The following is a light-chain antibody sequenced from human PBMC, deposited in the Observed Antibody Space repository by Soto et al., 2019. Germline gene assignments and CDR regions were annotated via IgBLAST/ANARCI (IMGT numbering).Light chain of an antibody. V-gene: IGKV3-20*01. CDR3: QQYDSSPT. Sequence: EIVMTQSPGTLSLSPGERATLSCRASQSVSSTYLAWYQQKPGRPPRLLIYGASSRATGIPDRFSGSGSGTDFTLTISRLEPEDVAVYYCQQYDSSPTFGGGTKVEIK. J-gene: IGKJ4*01. CDR2: GAS. CDR1: QSVSSTY.